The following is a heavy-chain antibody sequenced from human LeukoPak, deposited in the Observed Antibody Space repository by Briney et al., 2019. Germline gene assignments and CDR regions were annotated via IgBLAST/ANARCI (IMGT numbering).Heavy chain of an antibody. J-gene: IGHJ6*04. D-gene: IGHD1-1*01. CDR1: GFTFSSYS. Sequence: PGGSLRLSCAASGFTFSSYSMNWVRQAPGKGXXXXXXXXSSSSYIYYADSVKGRFTISRDNAKNSLYLQMNSLRAEDTAVYYCARGNWNDGYYYYGMDVWGKGTTVTVSS. CDR2: XXSSSSYI. CDR3: ARGNWNDGYYYYGMDV. V-gene: IGHV3-21*01.